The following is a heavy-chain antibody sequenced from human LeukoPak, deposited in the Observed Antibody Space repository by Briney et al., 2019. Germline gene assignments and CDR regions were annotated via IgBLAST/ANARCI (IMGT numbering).Heavy chain of an antibody. CDR3: AKRLLGYADSSPIDY. Sequence: PGGPLRLSCEASGFTFSSYAMSWVRQAPGKGLEWVSGISGIGANTYYADSVRGRFTISRDNSKNTLYLQMNSLRAEDTAVYYCAKRLLGYADSSPIDYWGQGTLVTVSS. J-gene: IGHJ4*02. V-gene: IGHV3-23*01. CDR1: GFTFSSYA. D-gene: IGHD4-17*01. CDR2: ISGIGANT.